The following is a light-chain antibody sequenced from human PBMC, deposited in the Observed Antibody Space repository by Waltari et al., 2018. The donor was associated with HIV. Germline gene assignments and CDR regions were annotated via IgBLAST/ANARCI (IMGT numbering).Light chain of an antibody. CDR3: ESYTSTSVWV. V-gene: IGLV2-14*03. CDR1: SSDVGGYNY. CDR2: DVS. J-gene: IGLJ3*02. Sequence: QSALTQPASVSGPPGQSITISCTGSSSDVGGYNYVSWYQQHPGKAPRLMIYDVSTRPSGVSDRFSGSKSGDTASLTISGLQAEDEADYYCESYTSTSVWVFGGGTRLTVL.